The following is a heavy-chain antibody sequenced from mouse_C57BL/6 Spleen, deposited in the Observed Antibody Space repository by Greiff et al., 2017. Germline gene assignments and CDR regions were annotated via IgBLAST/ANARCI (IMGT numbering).Heavy chain of an antibody. CDR3: ARGSYGSRFDY. CDR1: GYTFTSYW. V-gene: IGHV1-53*01. D-gene: IGHD1-1*01. Sequence: QVQLQQPGTELVKPGASVKLSCKASGYTFTSYWMHWVKQRPGQGLEWIGNINPSNGGTNYNEKFKSKATLPVDKSSSTAYMQLSSRTSEDSAVYYCARGSYGSRFDYWGQGTTLTVSS. J-gene: IGHJ2*01. CDR2: INPSNGGT.